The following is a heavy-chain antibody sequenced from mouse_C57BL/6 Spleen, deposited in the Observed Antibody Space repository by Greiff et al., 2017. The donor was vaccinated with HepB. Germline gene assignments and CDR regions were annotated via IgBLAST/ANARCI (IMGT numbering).Heavy chain of an antibody. CDR1: GFTFSSYA. CDR3: TREGVYYDYEGWYFDV. V-gene: IGHV5-9-1*02. J-gene: IGHJ1*03. CDR2: ISSGGDYI. D-gene: IGHD2-4*01. Sequence: EVHLVESGEGLVKPGGSLKLSCAASGFTFSSYAMSWVRQTPEKRLEWVAYISSGGDYIYYADTVKGRFTISRDNARNTLYLQMSSLKSEDTAMYYCTREGVYYDYEGWYFDVWGTGTTVTVSS.